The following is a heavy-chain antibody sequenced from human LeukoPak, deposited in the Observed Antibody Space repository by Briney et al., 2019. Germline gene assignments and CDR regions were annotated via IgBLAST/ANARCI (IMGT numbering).Heavy chain of an antibody. J-gene: IGHJ5*02. CDR2: IYTSGST. V-gene: IGHV4-4*07. CDR3: ARDGGTIVGVVIEGMWWFDP. CDR1: GGSISSYY. D-gene: IGHD3-3*01. Sequence: SETLSLTCTVSGGSISSYYWSWIRQPAGKGLEWIGRIYTSGSTNYNPSLKSRVTRSVDTSKNQFSLKLSSVTAADTAVYYCARDGGTIVGVVIEGMWWFDPWGQGTLVTVSS.